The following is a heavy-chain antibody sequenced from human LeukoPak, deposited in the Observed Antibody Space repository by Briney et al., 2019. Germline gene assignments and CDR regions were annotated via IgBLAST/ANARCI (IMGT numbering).Heavy chain of an antibody. J-gene: IGHJ3*02. V-gene: IGHV3-7*01. Sequence: PGGSLRLSCAASGFTFSDYYMSWIRQAPGKGLEWVANIKQDGSEKYYVDSVKGRFTISRDNAKNSLYLQMNSLRAEDTAVYYCARVRDDFWSGYSDAFDIWGQGTMVTVSS. D-gene: IGHD3-3*01. CDR1: GFTFSDYY. CDR3: ARVRDDFWSGYSDAFDI. CDR2: IKQDGSEK.